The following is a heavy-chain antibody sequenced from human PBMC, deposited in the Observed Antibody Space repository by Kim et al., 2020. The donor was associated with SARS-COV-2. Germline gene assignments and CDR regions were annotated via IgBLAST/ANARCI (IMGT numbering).Heavy chain of an antibody. J-gene: IGHJ6*02. CDR3: ARDRYSTTPWDYSSGMGV. CDR1: GGSISSGGYY. Sequence: SETLSLTCTVSGGSISSGGYYWSWIRQHPGKGLEWIGFIDYSGSTYYNSALQNRVAISIDTSKKQFSLNLSSVTAADTAMYYCARDRYSTTPWDYSSGMGVWGQGTAVTVSS. D-gene: IGHD2-2*01. V-gene: IGHV4-31*03. CDR2: IDYSGST.